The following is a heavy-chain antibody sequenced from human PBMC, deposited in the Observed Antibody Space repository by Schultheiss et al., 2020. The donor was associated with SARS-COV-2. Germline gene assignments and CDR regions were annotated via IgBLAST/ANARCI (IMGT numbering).Heavy chain of an antibody. V-gene: IGHV1-18*01. J-gene: IGHJ6*02. CDR2: ISGYNGKT. D-gene: IGHD6-6*01. CDR1: GYSFTSYG. CDR3: ARDSRVNIMAGRPYYYYYGMDV. Sequence: ASVKVSCKASGYSFTSYGVSWVRQAPGQGLEWMGWISGYNGKTNYAQKLQGRVTMSTDTSTSTAYMELRSLRSDDTAVYYCARDSRVNIMAGRPYYYYYGMDVWGQGTTGTVSS.